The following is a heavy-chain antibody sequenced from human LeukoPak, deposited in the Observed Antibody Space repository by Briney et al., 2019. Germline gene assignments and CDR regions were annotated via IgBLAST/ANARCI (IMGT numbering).Heavy chain of an antibody. CDR2: IIPILGIA. D-gene: IGHD3-3*01. CDR1: GGTFSSYA. Sequence: GASVKVSCKASGGTFSSYAISWVRQAPGQGLEWMGRIIPILGIANYAQKFQGRVTITADKSTSTAYMELSSLRSEDTAVYYCARNEPNPYDFWSGLNQLTGPIDYWGQGTLVTVSS. V-gene: IGHV1-69*04. J-gene: IGHJ4*02. CDR3: ARNEPNPYDFWSGLNQLTGPIDY.